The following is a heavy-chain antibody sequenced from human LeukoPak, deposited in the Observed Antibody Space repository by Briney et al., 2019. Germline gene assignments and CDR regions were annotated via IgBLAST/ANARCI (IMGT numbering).Heavy chain of an antibody. CDR2: ISPNNGKT. Sequence: ASVKVSCKASGYTFTSYGITWLRQAPGQGPEWMGWISPNNGKTDSAQNFQGRVSMTTDTSTSTAYMELRRLRSDDTAVYYCARVVRGDCNTGTCFSWFDPWGQGTMVTVSS. J-gene: IGHJ5*02. CDR3: ARVVRGDCNTGTCFSWFDP. V-gene: IGHV1-18*01. CDR1: GYTFTSYG. D-gene: IGHD3-10*02.